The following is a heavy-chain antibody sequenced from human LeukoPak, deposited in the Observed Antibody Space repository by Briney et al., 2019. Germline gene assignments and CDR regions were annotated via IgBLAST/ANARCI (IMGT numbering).Heavy chain of an antibody. J-gene: IGHJ6*03. CDR3: ASPLVDFWSGYYKGRTLNYYYYMDV. V-gene: IGHV1-69*13. CDR1: GGTFSSYA. Sequence: SVKVSCKASGGTFSSYAISWVRQAPGQGLEWMGGIIPIFGTANYAQKFQGRVTITADESTSTAYMELSSLRSEDTAVYYCASPLVDFWSGYYKGRTLNYYYYMDVWGKGTTVTVSS. CDR2: IIPIFGTA. D-gene: IGHD3-3*01.